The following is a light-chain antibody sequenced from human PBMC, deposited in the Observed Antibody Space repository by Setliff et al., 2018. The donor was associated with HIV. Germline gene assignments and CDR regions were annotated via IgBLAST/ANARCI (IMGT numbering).Light chain of an antibody. V-gene: IGLV1-40*01. Sequence: QSVLTQPPSVSGAPGQRVTISCTGRSSNIGAGYDVHWYQQLPGPAPKLLIYGNSNRPSGVPDRFSGSKSGTSASLAITGLQAEDEADYYCNSYTSSSTFAVFGTWTKVTVL. CDR2: GNS. CDR1: SSNIGAGYD. CDR3: NSYTSSSTFAV. J-gene: IGLJ1*01.